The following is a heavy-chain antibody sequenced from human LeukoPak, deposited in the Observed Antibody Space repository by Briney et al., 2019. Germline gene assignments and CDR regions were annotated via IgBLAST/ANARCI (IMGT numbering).Heavy chain of an antibody. CDR2: INPNSGGT. CDR1: GYTFTGYY. J-gene: IGHJ3*02. Sequence: ASVKVSCKASGYTFTGYYMHWVRQAPGQGLEWMGWINPNSGGTNYAQKFQGRVTMTRDTSISTAYMELSRLRSDDMAVYYCARSMIVVVPAAFDAFDIWGQGTMVTVSS. V-gene: IGHV1-2*02. D-gene: IGHD2-2*01. CDR3: ARSMIVVVPAAFDAFDI.